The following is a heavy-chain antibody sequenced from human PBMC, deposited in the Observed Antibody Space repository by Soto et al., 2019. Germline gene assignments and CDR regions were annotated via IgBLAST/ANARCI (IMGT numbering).Heavy chain of an antibody. V-gene: IGHV4-39*01. D-gene: IGHD3-3*01. CDR1: GGSISSSSYY. Sequence: PSETLSLTCTVSGGSISSSSYYWGWIRQPPGKGLEWIGSIYYSGSTYYNPSLKSRVTISVDTSKNQFSLKLSSVTVADTAVYYCAGGGTIFGVVIIPVGDDYWGQGTLVTVSS. CDR3: AGGGTIFGVVIIPVGDDY. J-gene: IGHJ4*02. CDR2: IYYSGST.